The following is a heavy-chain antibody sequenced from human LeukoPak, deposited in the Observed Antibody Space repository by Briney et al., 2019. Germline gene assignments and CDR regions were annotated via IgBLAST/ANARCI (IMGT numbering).Heavy chain of an antibody. V-gene: IGHV1-8*01. J-gene: IGHJ2*01. CDR2: MNPNSGNT. Sequence: ASVKVSCKASGYTFTSYDINWVRQATGQGLEWMGWMNPNSGNTGYAQKFQGRVTMTRNTSISTAYMELGSLGSEDTAVYYCARGRRYFDWYDWYFDLWGRGTLVTVSS. CDR3: ARGRRYFDWYDWYFDL. CDR1: GYTFTSYD. D-gene: IGHD3-9*01.